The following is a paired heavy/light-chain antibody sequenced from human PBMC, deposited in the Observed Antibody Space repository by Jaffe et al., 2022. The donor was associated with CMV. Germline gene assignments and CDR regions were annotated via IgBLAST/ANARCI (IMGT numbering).Light chain of an antibody. CDR1: SSNIGAGYG. J-gene: IGLJ2*01. CDR2: GNT. Sequence: QSVLTQPSSVSGAPGQRVTISCTGSSSNIGAGYGVHWYQQLPGTAPKLLIYGNTNRPSGVPDRFSGSQSGASASLAITGLQAEDEADYYCQSYDSSLSGGVFGGGTRLTVL. CDR3: QSYDSSLSGGV. V-gene: IGLV1-40*01.
Heavy chain of an antibody. CDR3: VAGYSSGWPLDH. CDR2: ISSTASII. Sequence: EVQLVESGGGLVQPGGSLRLSCAASGLAFRSYEMYWVRQAPGKGLEWVSYISSTASIISYPDSVKGRFTISRDNAKNSLFLQMDSLRVEDTAVYYCVAGYSSGWPLDHWGQGTLVTVSS. V-gene: IGHV3-48*03. D-gene: IGHD6-19*01. CDR1: GLAFRSYE. J-gene: IGHJ4*02.